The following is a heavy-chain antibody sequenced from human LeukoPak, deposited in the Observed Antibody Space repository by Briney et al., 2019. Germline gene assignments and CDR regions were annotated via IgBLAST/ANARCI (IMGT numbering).Heavy chain of an antibody. V-gene: IGHV4-59*01. CDR1: GGSISSYY. CDR3: AREGQLWRSGDAFDI. D-gene: IGHD5-18*01. CDR2: IYYSGST. Sequence: SETLSLTCTVSGGSISSYYWSWIRQPPGKGLEWIGYIYYSGSTNYNPSLKSRVTISVDTSKNQFSLKLSSVTAADTAVYYCAREGQLWRSGDAFDIWGQGTMVTVSP. J-gene: IGHJ3*02.